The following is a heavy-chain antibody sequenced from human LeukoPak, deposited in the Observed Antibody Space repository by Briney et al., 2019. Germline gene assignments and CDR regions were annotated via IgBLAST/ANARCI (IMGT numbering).Heavy chain of an antibody. Sequence: ASVTVSCKASGYTFTDYYMHWVRQAPGQGLEWMGWINPNSGGTNYAQKFQGRVTMTRDTSISTAYMELSRLRSDDTAVYYCARGGWYRYDMDFDYWGQGTLVTVSS. CDR3: ARGGWYRYDMDFDY. V-gene: IGHV1-2*02. D-gene: IGHD5-12*01. CDR1: GYTFTDYY. CDR2: INPNSGGT. J-gene: IGHJ4*02.